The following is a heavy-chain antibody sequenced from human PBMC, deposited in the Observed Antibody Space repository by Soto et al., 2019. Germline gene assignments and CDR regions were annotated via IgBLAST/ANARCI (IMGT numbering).Heavy chain of an antibody. CDR2: IYYTGAT. CDR3: ARVFSSGSGWMYYFDF. J-gene: IGHJ4*02. CDR1: SGSISTGNW. Sequence: QVELQESGPRLVKSSGTLSLTCEVSSGSISTGNWWSWVRQPPGKGLEWIGEIYYTGATNYNPSPKSRVTMTIDKSNDQFSLILTSATAADTAVYYCARVFSSGSGWMYYFDFWGQGILVSVSS. D-gene: IGHD6-25*01. V-gene: IGHV4-4*02.